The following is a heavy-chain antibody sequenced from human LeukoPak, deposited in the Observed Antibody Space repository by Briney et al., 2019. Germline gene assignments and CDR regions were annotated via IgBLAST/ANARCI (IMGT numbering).Heavy chain of an antibody. CDR1: GGTFSSYA. Sequence: ASGKVSCKASGGTFSSYAISWVRQAPGQGLEWMGRIIPILGIANYAQKFQGRVTITADKSTSTAYMELSSLRSEDTAVYYCARDYWFGELGPFDYWGQGTLVTVSS. CDR3: ARDYWFGELGPFDY. V-gene: IGHV1-69*04. CDR2: IIPILGIA. D-gene: IGHD3-10*01. J-gene: IGHJ4*02.